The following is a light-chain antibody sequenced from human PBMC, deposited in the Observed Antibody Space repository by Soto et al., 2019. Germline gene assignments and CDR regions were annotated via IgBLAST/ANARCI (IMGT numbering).Light chain of an antibody. CDR3: ASWDDRLGAVI. CDR2: SNN. J-gene: IGLJ2*01. Sequence: QSALTQPPSASFTPGQKVFISCSGSSSNIGGTNYAYWYQQLPGAAPKLLMHSNNLRPSGVPERISGSKFGTAASLAISGLRSEDEAVYYCASWDDRLGAVIFGGGTKVTVL. CDR1: SSNIGGTNY. V-gene: IGLV1-47*02.